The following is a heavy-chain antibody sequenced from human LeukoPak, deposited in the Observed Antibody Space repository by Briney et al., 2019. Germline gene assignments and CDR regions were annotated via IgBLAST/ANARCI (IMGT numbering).Heavy chain of an antibody. CDR1: GFTFSSYA. D-gene: IGHD3-22*01. V-gene: IGHV3-23*01. J-gene: IGHJ4*02. Sequence: SGGSLRLSCAASGFTFSSYAMSWVRQAPGKGLEWVSAISGSGGSTYYADSVKGRFTISRDNSKNTLYLQMNSLRAEDTAVYYCAKDLDSSGYYGYYFDYWGQGTLVTVSS. CDR2: ISGSGGST. CDR3: AKDLDSSGYYGYYFDY.